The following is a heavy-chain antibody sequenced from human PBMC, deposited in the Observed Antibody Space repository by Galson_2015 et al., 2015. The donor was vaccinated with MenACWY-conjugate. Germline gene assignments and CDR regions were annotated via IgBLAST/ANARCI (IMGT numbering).Heavy chain of an antibody. CDR2: IYPGDSDT. Sequence: QSGAEVKKPGESLKISCKGSGYSFSTYWIAWVRQMPGKGLEWMGIIYPGDSDTRYSPSFQGQVTISADKSISTAYLQWSSLRASDTAMYYCARAAAATYYYYAMDVWGQGTTVTVSS. CDR1: GYSFSTYW. D-gene: IGHD6-25*01. CDR3: ARAAAATYYYYAMDV. V-gene: IGHV5-51*01. J-gene: IGHJ6*02.